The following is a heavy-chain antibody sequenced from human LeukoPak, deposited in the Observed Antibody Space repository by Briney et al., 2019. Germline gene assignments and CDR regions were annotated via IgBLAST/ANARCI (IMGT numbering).Heavy chain of an antibody. Sequence: ASVKVSCKASGGTFSSYAISWERQAPGQGLEWMGGIIPIFGTANYAQKFQGRVTITADESTSTAYMELSSLRSEDTAVYYCAREGTTDNWFDPWGQGTLVTVSS. CDR2: IIPIFGTA. CDR3: AREGTTDNWFDP. V-gene: IGHV1-69*13. CDR1: GGTFSSYA. D-gene: IGHD1-1*01. J-gene: IGHJ5*02.